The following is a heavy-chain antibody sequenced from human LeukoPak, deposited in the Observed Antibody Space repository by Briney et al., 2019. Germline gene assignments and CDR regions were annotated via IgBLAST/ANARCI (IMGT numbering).Heavy chain of an antibody. D-gene: IGHD3-22*01. J-gene: IGHJ4*02. V-gene: IGHV3-74*01. CDR3: ARYDSSGPDY. Sequence: GGSLRLSCAASGFTFSSYWMHWVRHAPGKGLVWVSRINSDGSSTSYAGSVKGRFTISRDNAKSSLYLQMNSLRAEDTAVYYCARYDSSGPDYWGQGTLVTVSS. CDR1: GFTFSSYW. CDR2: INSDGSST.